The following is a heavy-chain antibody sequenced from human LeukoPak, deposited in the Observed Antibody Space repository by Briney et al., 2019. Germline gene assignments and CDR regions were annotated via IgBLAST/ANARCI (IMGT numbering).Heavy chain of an antibody. D-gene: IGHD6-19*01. CDR3: ARDRSSGWYQIPFDY. V-gene: IGHV3-48*01. Sequence: GGSLRLSCAASGFTFSSYEMNWVRQAPGKGLEWVSYISSSSSTIYYADSVKGRFTISRDNAKNSLYLQMNSLRAEDTAVYYCARDRSSGWYQIPFDYWGQGTLVTVSS. J-gene: IGHJ4*02. CDR1: GFTFSSYE. CDR2: ISSSSSTI.